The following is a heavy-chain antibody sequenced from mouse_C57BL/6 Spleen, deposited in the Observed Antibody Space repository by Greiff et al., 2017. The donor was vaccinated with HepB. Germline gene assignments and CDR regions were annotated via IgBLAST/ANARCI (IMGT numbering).Heavy chain of an antibody. J-gene: IGHJ2*01. D-gene: IGHD1-1*01. Sequence: EVQLQESGGGLVQPGGSMKLSCVASGFTFSNYWMNWVRQSPEKGLEWVAQIRLKSDNYATHYAESVKGRFTISRDDSKSSVYLQMNNLRAEDTGIYYCTGLVLRSLLFDYWGQGTTLTVSS. CDR3: TGLVLRSLLFDY. CDR2: IRLKSDNYAT. CDR1: GFTFSNYW. V-gene: IGHV6-3*01.